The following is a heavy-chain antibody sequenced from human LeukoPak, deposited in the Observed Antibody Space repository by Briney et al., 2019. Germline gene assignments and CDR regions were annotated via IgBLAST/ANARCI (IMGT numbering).Heavy chain of an antibody. D-gene: IGHD4-23*01. CDR2: ISSDGSTI. CDR1: GFTVSDYY. J-gene: IGHJ2*01. V-gene: IGHV3-11*01. Sequence: GGSLRLSCAASGFTVSDYYMNWIRQAPXXXLEWLSYISSDGSTIYSGDSVKGRFTISRDNGKNSLYLQMNHLTADDTAVYYCARVAYGDNWYLDLWGCGSLVTVSS. CDR3: ARVAYGDNWYLDL.